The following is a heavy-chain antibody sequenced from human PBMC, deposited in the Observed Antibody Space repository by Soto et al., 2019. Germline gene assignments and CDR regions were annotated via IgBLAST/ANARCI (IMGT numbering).Heavy chain of an antibody. D-gene: IGHD2-15*01. CDR1: GFTFSSYA. J-gene: IGHJ3*02. V-gene: IGHV3-23*01. Sequence: GGSLRLSCAASGFTFSSYAMTWVRQAPGKGLEWVSVIGGSGGSIYYADFVKGRFTIARDSSKNTLYLQMNSLRAEDTAVYYCAKEYCSGGTCYGAFDIWGQGTMVTV. CDR3: AKEYCSGGTCYGAFDI. CDR2: IGGSGGSI.